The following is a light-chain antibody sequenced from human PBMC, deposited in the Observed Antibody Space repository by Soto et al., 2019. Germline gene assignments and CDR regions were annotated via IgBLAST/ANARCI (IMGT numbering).Light chain of an antibody. CDR1: SSNIGSNT. J-gene: IGLJ1*01. CDR2: NDH. CDR3: AAWDDSLNGFV. V-gene: IGLV1-44*01. Sequence: QPVLTQPPSASGTPGQRVTISCSGSSSNIGSNTVNWYQQLPGTAPKLLIYNDHERPSGVPDRLSGSKSGTSASLAISGLRSEDEADYYCAAWDDSLNGFVFGTGTKVTVL.